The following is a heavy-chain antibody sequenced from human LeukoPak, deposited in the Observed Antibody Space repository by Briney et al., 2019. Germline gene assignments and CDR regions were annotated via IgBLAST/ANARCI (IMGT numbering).Heavy chain of an antibody. J-gene: IGHJ4*02. CDR1: GFTFSGSA. Sequence: GGSLRLSCAASGFTFSGSAVHWVRQASGNGLEWVGRIRSKANSYATAYAASVKGRFTISRDDSKNTAYLQMNSLKTEDTAVYYCARRSGIAVAGAFDYWGQGTLVTVSS. V-gene: IGHV3-73*01. CDR3: ARRSGIAVAGAFDY. D-gene: IGHD6-19*01. CDR2: IRSKANSYAT.